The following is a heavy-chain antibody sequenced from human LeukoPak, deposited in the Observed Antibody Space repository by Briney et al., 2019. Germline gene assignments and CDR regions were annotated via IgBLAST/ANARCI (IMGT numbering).Heavy chain of an antibody. J-gene: IGHJ4*02. Sequence: ASVKVSCKASGGTFSSYAISWVRQAPGQGLEWMGGIIPIFGTANYAQKFQGRVTITADESTSTAYMELSSLRSEDTAVYYCARDVGSGSYSFDYWGQGTLVTVSS. CDR1: GGTFSSYA. CDR3: ARDVGSGSYSFDY. D-gene: IGHD3-10*01. CDR2: IIPIFGTA. V-gene: IGHV1-69*13.